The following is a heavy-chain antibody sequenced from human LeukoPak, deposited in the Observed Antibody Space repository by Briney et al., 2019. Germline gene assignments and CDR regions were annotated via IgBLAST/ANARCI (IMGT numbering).Heavy chain of an antibody. V-gene: IGHV3-23*01. Sequence: PGGSLRLSCAASGFTFSSYAMSWVRQAPGKGLEWVSAISGSGGSTYYADSVKGRFTISRDNAKNSLYPQMNSLRAEDTAVYYCARDPPTGDYFDYWGQGTLVTVSS. J-gene: IGHJ4*02. CDR2: ISGSGGST. CDR3: ARDPPTGDYFDY. D-gene: IGHD1-14*01. CDR1: GFTFSSYA.